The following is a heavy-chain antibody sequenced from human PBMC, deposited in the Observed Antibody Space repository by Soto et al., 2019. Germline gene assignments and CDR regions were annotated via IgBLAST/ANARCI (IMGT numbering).Heavy chain of an antibody. CDR1: GFSLSSRGVG. V-gene: IGHV2-5*02. CDR2: IYWDNDE. J-gene: IGHJ4*02. CDR3: AHLGTTWPFDS. Sequence: QITLKESGPTLVKPTQTLTLTCTFSGFSLSSRGVGVGWIRQPPGKALEWLALIYWDNDERYSPSLKSRLTVTMDTSKAAVLFTMTLLDPVATASSYCAHLGTTWPFDSWGQGTLVTVSS.